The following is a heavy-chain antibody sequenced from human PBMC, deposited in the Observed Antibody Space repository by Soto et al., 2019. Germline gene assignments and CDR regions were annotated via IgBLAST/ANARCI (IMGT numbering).Heavy chain of an antibody. Sequence: QVQLQASGPGLVKPSETLSLTCTVSRASMNSYHWSWIRQPAGKGLEWIGHIHSSVSTNYNPSFRSRVTMSVDTSKNQFSLRLMSLTVAYTAVYYCASDQGVAVSGITWFDPWGQGSLVTVSS. CDR2: IHSSVST. J-gene: IGHJ5*02. V-gene: IGHV4-4*07. D-gene: IGHD3-10*01. CDR3: ASDQGVAVSGITWFDP. CDR1: RASMNSYH.